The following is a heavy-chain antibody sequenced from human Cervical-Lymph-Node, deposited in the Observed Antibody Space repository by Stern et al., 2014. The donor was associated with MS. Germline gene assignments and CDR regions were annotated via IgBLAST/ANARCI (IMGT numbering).Heavy chain of an antibody. D-gene: IGHD2-21*01. CDR3: TRGDVQKYGDY. V-gene: IGHV3-33*01. CDR1: GFTFNKYG. CDR2: IWYDGSNE. J-gene: IGHJ4*02. Sequence: QLVQSGGGVVQPGTSLRLSCAASGFTFNKYGMHWVRQAPGKGLEWVAVIWYDGSNEDYADSVKGRFTISRDTSKNTLYLQMNRLRAEDTAVYYCTRGDVQKYGDYWGQGTLVTVSS.